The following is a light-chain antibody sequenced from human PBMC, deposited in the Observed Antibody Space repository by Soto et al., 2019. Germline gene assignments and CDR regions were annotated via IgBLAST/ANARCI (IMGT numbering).Light chain of an antibody. CDR2: AAS. J-gene: IGKJ5*01. CDR1: EDISTW. CDR3: QHADSFPLIT. Sequence: DIQMTQSPSTLSASVGDIVTISCLSSEDISTWLAWYQQKPVKAPKLLIYAASSLQSGVPSRFSGSGSGTDFTLTISSLQPEDFATYYCQHADSFPLITFGQGTRLEIK. V-gene: IGKV1-12*01.